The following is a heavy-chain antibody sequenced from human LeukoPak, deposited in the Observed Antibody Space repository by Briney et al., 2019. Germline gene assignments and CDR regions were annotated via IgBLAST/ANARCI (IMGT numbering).Heavy chain of an antibody. D-gene: IGHD6-13*01. J-gene: IGHJ4*02. CDR2: ISYDGSNK. V-gene: IGHV3-30*18. Sequence: PGRSLRLSCAASGFTFSSHGMHWVRQAPGKGLEWVAVISYDGSNKYYADSVKGRFTISRDNSKNTLYLQMNSLRAEDTAVYYCAKVPAAAGVSEVYWGQGTLVTVSS. CDR1: GFTFSSHG. CDR3: AKVPAAAGVSEVY.